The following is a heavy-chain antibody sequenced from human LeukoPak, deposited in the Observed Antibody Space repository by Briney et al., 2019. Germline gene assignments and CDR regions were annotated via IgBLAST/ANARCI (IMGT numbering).Heavy chain of an antibody. J-gene: IGHJ6*03. CDR3: ARDPGALLWFGELGHYMDV. CDR1: GYTFTGYY. CDR2: INPNSGGT. D-gene: IGHD3-10*01. Sequence: ASVKVSCKASGYTFTGYYMHWVRQAPGQGLEWMGWINPNSGGTNYAQKFQGRVTMTRDTSISTAYMELSRLRSDDTAVYYCARDPGALLWFGELGHYMDVWGKGTTVTISS. V-gene: IGHV1-2*02.